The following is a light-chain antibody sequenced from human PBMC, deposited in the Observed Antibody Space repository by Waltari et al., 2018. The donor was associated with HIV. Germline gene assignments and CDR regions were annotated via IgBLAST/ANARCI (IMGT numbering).Light chain of an antibody. V-gene: IGKV1-9*01. CDR2: SAS. CDR3: QQLDSYPRT. J-gene: IGKJ1*01. CDR1: QNIRPY. Sequence: DIQLTQSPSFLSASVGDRVTITCRANQNIRPYLAWYQQKPGKAPTLLIYSASTVPRGVPSRFSGSGSGAEFTLTISSLQPEDLATYYCQQLDSYPRTFGHGTKVEI.